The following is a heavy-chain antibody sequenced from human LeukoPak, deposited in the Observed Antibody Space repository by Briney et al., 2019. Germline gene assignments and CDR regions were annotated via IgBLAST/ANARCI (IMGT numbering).Heavy chain of an antibody. Sequence: ASVKASCKASGYTFTSYGISWVRQAPGQGLEWMGWISAYNGNTNYAQKLQGRVTMTTDTSTSTAYMELRSLRSGDTAVYYCARARGIAARRAYDYWGQGTLVTVSS. CDR1: GYTFTSYG. V-gene: IGHV1-18*01. J-gene: IGHJ4*02. D-gene: IGHD6-6*01. CDR3: ARARGIAARRAYDY. CDR2: ISAYNGNT.